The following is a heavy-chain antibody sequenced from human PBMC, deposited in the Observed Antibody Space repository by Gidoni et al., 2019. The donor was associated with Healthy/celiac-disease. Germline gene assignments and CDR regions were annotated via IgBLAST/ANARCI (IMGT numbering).Heavy chain of an antibody. CDR2: IYYSGST. CDR1: GGSISSSRYY. Sequence: QLQLQESGTGLVKPSETRSLTGTAPGGSISSSRYYWGWIRQPPGKGLEWIGSIYYSGSTYSNPSLKCRVPISVDTSKNQFSLKLSSVTAADTAVYYCARHSAYYYGSGSYYNPLVAWGQGTLVTVSS. CDR3: ARHSAYYYGSGSYYNPLVA. V-gene: IGHV4-39*01. J-gene: IGHJ5*02. D-gene: IGHD3-10*01.